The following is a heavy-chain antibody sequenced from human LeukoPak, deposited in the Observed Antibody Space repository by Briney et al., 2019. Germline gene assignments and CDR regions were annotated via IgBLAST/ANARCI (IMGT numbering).Heavy chain of an antibody. CDR3: ARDLALYITNWGEGYFDF. J-gene: IGHJ4*01. CDR2: ISNTGTIM. Sequence: GGSLRLSCVASEFSFSDYYMSWIRQAPGKGLEWLSYISNTGTIMDYADSVRGRFTISRDNAKNSLFLQMNSLRAEDTAVYYCARDLALYITNWGEGYFDFWGHGTQVTVSS. CDR1: EFSFSDYY. V-gene: IGHV3-11*04. D-gene: IGHD3-16*01.